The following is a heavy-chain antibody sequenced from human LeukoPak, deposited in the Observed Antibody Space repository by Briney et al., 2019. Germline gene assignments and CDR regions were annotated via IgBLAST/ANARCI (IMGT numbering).Heavy chain of an antibody. CDR1: GGSISSSSYY. CDR2: INHSGST. Sequence: PSETLSLTCTVSGGSISSSSYYWGWIRQPPGKGLEWIGEINHSGSTNYNPSLKSRVTISVDTSKNQFSLKLSSVTAADTAVYYCARLTPVLRYFDWLAGWFDPWGQGTLVTVSS. CDR3: ARLTPVLRYFDWLAGWFDP. D-gene: IGHD3-9*01. J-gene: IGHJ5*02. V-gene: IGHV4-39*07.